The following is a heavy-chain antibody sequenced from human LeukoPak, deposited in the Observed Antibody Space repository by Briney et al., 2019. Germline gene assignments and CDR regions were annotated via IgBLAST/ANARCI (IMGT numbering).Heavy chain of an antibody. CDR2: IYYSGST. Sequence: SETLSLTCTVSGGSISSSSYYWGWIRQPPGKGLEWIGSIYYSGSTNYNPSLKSRVTISVDTSKNQFSLKLSSVTAADTAVYYCARHEDSSSWYGYYGMDVWGQGTTVTVSS. CDR1: GGSISSSSYY. D-gene: IGHD6-13*01. V-gene: IGHV4-39*01. J-gene: IGHJ6*02. CDR3: ARHEDSSSWYGYYGMDV.